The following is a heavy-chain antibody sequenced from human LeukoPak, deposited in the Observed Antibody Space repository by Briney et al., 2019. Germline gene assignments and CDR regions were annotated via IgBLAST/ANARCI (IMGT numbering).Heavy chain of an antibody. D-gene: IGHD3-22*01. CDR3: ARSGYSYYFDY. Sequence: SQTLSLTCAVSGGSISSGGYSWSWIRQPPGKGLEWIGYTYHSGSTYYNPSLKSRVTISVDRSKNQFSLKLSSVTAADTAVYYCARSGYSYYFDYWGQGTLVTVSS. CDR2: TYHSGST. CDR1: GGSISSGGYS. J-gene: IGHJ4*02. V-gene: IGHV4-30-2*01.